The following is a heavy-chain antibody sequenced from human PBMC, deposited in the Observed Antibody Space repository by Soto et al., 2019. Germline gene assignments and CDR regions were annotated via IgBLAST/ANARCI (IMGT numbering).Heavy chain of an antibody. V-gene: IGHV1-18*04. CDR2: ISAYNGNT. J-gene: IGHJ5*02. CDR1: GYTFTSYG. D-gene: IGHD2-15*01. CDR3: ARNLPQIVLPTVSPFDP. Sequence: SVKFSCQASGYTFTSYGISWVRQAPLQGLEWMGWISAYNGNTNYSQKLQGRVTMTTDTSTSTAYMELRSLRSDDTAVYYCARNLPQIVLPTVSPFDPWGQGTLVTVSS.